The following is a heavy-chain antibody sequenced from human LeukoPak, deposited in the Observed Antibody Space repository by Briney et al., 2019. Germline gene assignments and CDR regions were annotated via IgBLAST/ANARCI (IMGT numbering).Heavy chain of an antibody. D-gene: IGHD1-1*01. CDR3: ARSAVRRVNWNSEYYFDY. CDR2: IKPDGSEK. Sequence: AGGSLRLSCAASGFTFSSYWMTWVRQAPGKGLEWVANIKPDGSEKYYVDSVKGRFTVSRDNAKNSLYLQMNSLRAEDTAVYYCARSAVRRVNWNSEYYFDYWGQGTLVTVSS. CDR1: GFTFSSYW. J-gene: IGHJ4*02. V-gene: IGHV3-7*01.